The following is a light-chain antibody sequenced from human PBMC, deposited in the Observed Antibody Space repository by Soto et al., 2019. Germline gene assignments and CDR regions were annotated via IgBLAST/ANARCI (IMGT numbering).Light chain of an antibody. Sequence: QSVLTQPRSVSGSPGQSVTISCTGTSTDVGAYNYVSWYQQHPGKAPKLMIYDVSKRPSGVPDRFSGSKSGNTASLTISGLQADDEADYYCCSYAGSYTYLFGSGTKVT. J-gene: IGLJ1*01. V-gene: IGLV2-11*01. CDR2: DVS. CDR1: STDVGAYNY. CDR3: CSYAGSYTYL.